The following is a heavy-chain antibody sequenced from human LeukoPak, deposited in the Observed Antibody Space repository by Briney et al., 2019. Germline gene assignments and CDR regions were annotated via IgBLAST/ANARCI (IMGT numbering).Heavy chain of an antibody. CDR2: IYYSGST. CDR1: GGSISSSSYY. CDR3: ARVGVLLWLGAPTEAFDI. Sequence: SETLSLTCTVSGGSISSSSYYWGWIRQPPGKGLEWIGSIYYSGSTYYNPSLKSRVTISVDTSKNQFSLKLSSVTAADTAVYYCARVGVLLWLGAPTEAFDIWGKGKMVTVSS. D-gene: IGHD3-10*01. V-gene: IGHV4-39*07. J-gene: IGHJ3*02.